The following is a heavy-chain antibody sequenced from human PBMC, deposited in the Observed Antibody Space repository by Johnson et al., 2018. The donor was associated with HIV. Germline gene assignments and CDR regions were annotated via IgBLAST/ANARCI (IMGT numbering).Heavy chain of an antibody. CDR3: AIPYYFDRGVYH. Sequence: VQLVESGGGVERPGGSLRLSCATSGFTFDDYGMSWVRQVPGKGLEYVSAISSNGGSTFYANSVKGRFTIFRDNSKSTLYLQMGSLRAEDMGVYYCAIPYYFDRGVYHWGQGTMVTVSS. CDR1: GFTFDDYG. D-gene: IGHD3-22*01. J-gene: IGHJ3*01. V-gene: IGHV3-64*01. CDR2: ISSNGGST.